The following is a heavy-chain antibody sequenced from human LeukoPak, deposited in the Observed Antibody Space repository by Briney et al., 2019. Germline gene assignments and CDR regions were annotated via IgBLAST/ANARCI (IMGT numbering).Heavy chain of an antibody. J-gene: IGHJ4*02. D-gene: IGHD3-22*01. CDR2: IYYSGST. CDR3: ARVAIGVDY. CDR1: GGSISSYY. V-gene: IGHV4-59*01. Sequence: SETLSLTCTVSGGSISSYYWSWIRQPPGKGLEWIGYIYYSGSTNYSPSLKSRVTISVDTSKNQFSLKLSSVTAADTAAYCCARVAIGVDYWGQGTLVTVSS.